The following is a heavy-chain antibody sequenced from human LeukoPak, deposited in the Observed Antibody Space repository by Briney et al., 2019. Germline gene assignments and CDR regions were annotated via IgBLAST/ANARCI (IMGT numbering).Heavy chain of an antibody. CDR2: IYYSGSA. D-gene: IGHD2-2*01. Sequence: SETLSLTCTVSGGSISSSSYYGGWIRQPPGKGLEWIGSIYYSGSAYYNLSLKSRVTISVDTSKNQFSLKVSSVTAADTAVYYCARGSRGTSIGYSYYHMDVWGKGTTVTVSS. V-gene: IGHV4-39*07. CDR1: GGSISSSSYY. J-gene: IGHJ6*03. CDR3: ARGSRGTSIGYSYYHMDV.